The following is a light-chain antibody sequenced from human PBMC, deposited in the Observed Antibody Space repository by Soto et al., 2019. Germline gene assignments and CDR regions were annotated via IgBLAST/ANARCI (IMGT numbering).Light chain of an antibody. J-gene: IGKJ5*01. Sequence: EIVMRQSPATVPVSPGERVTLSCRASQSVSIDLAWYQQKPGQAPRLLVYGASSRATGIPDRFSGSGSGTDFTLTISRLEPEDFAVYYCQQYGSSPITFGQGTRLEIK. CDR2: GAS. V-gene: IGKV3-20*01. CDR3: QQYGSSPIT. CDR1: QSVSID.